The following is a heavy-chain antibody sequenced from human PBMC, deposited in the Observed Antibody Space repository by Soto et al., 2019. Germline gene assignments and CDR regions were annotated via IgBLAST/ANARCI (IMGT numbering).Heavy chain of an antibody. CDR1: GFTFSSYT. D-gene: IGHD1-26*01. J-gene: IGHJ4*02. CDR3: AIKSTYPRSDLRY. V-gene: IGHV3-48*01. CDR2: ISGSSNSI. Sequence: GGSLRLSCAASGFTFSSYTMNWVRQAPGKGLEWVSYISGSSNSIYYAGSVKGRFTISRVNAKNSLYLQMNSLRGEDTAVYYCAIKSTYPRSDLRYWGQGTLVTVSS.